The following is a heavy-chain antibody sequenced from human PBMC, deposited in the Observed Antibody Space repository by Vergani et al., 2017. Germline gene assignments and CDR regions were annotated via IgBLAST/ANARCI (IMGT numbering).Heavy chain of an antibody. Sequence: EVQLVESGGGLVKPGGSLRLSCAASGFTFSNAWMSWVRQAPGKGLEWVGRIKSKTDGGTTDYAAPVKGRFTISRDDSKNTLYLQMNSLKTEDTAVYYCTTGRGIAVAGMDYYYYYGMDVWGQGTTVTVSS. D-gene: IGHD6-19*01. J-gene: IGHJ6*02. CDR2: IKSKTDGGTT. CDR1: GFTFSNAW. V-gene: IGHV3-15*01. CDR3: TTGRGIAVAGMDYYYYYGMDV.